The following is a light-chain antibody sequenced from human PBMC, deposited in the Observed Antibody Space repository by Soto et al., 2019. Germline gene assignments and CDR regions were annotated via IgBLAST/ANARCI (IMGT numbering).Light chain of an antibody. CDR1: QSVSSN. CDR2: GAS. Sequence: EMVMTQSPATLSVSPGERATLSCRASQSVSSNLAWYQQKPGQAPRLLIYGASTRATGVPARFSGSGSGTEFPLTISSLQSEDFAVYHCQHYNSWPRTFGQGTKVESK. J-gene: IGKJ1*01. CDR3: QHYNSWPRT. V-gene: IGKV3-15*01.